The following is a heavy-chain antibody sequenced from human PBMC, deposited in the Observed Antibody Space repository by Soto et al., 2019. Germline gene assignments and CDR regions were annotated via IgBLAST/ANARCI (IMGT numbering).Heavy chain of an antibody. J-gene: IGHJ6*02. CDR3: ARSEPGWNYVGTYKSYNYGMDV. Sequence: ASVKVSCKASGYTFTSYGISWVRQAPGQGLEWMGWISAYNGKTNYAQKLQGRVTMTTDTSTSTAYMELRSLRSDDTAVYYCARSEPGWNYVGTYKSYNYGMDVWGQGTTVTVSS. CDR2: ISAYNGKT. CDR1: GYTFTSYG. V-gene: IGHV1-18*04. D-gene: IGHD1-7*01.